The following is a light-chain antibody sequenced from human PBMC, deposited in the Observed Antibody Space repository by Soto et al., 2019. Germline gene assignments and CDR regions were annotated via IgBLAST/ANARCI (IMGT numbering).Light chain of an antibody. Sequence: QSALTQPASVSGSPGQSITISCTGTSSDVGGYNYVSWYQQHPGKAPKLMIYDVSNRPSGVSNRFSGSKSGNTGSLTISGLQAEDEADYYCSSYTSSSTGVFGTGTKVTVL. CDR1: SSDVGGYNY. CDR3: SSYTSSSTGV. CDR2: DVS. J-gene: IGLJ1*01. V-gene: IGLV2-14*01.